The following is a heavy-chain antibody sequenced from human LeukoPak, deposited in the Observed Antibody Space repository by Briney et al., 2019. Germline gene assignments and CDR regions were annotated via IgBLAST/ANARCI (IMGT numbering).Heavy chain of an antibody. CDR1: GYTFTSYG. Sequence: ASVKVSCKASGYTFTSYGISWVRQAPGQGLEWMGWISAYNGNTNYAQKLQGRVTMTTDTSTSTAYMELRSLRSDDTAVYYCARDQTRDSSGYYYYDAFDIWGQGTMVTVSS. CDR3: ARDQTRDSSGYYYYDAFDI. CDR2: ISAYNGNT. V-gene: IGHV1-18*01. J-gene: IGHJ3*02. D-gene: IGHD3-22*01.